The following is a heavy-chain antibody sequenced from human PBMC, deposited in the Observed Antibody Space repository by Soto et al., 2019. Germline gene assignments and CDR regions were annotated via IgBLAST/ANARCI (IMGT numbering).Heavy chain of an antibody. V-gene: IGHV4-61*01. CDR3: ARDKVDLFPLYYYGMDV. Sequence: PSETLSLTCTVSGGSVSSGSYYWSWIRQHPGKGLEWIGYIYYSGSTNYNPSLKSRVTISVDTSKNQFSLKLSSVTAADTAVYYCARDKVDLFPLYYYGMDVWGQGTTVTVSS. CDR2: IYYSGST. CDR1: GGSVSSGSYY. J-gene: IGHJ6*02.